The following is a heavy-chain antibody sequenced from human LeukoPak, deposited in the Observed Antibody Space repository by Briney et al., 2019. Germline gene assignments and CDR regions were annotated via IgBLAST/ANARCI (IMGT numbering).Heavy chain of an antibody. D-gene: IGHD2-15*01. CDR2: ISNTFSTI. CDR1: GFTFSNYE. V-gene: IGHV3-48*03. CDR3: ARDRPTGASRVVVVQ. J-gene: IGHJ4*02. Sequence: GGSLRLSCATSGFTFSNYEMNWVRQAPGKGLEWVSYISNTFSTIYYADSVKGRFTISRDNAKNSLYLLMNSLRAEDTAVYYCARDRPTGASRVVVVQWGQGTLVTVSS.